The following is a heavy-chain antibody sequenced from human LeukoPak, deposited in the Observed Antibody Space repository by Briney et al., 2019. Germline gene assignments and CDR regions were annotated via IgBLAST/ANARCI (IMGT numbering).Heavy chain of an antibody. V-gene: IGHV3-9*01. CDR3: AKDYGSGSPYWYFDL. D-gene: IGHD3-10*01. Sequence: SGGSLRLSCAASGFTFDDYAMHWVWQAPGKGLEWVSGISWNSGSIGYADSVKGRFTISRDNAKNSLYLQMNSLRAEDTALYYCAKDYGSGSPYWYFDLWGRGILVTVSS. J-gene: IGHJ2*01. CDR1: GFTFDDYA. CDR2: ISWNSGSI.